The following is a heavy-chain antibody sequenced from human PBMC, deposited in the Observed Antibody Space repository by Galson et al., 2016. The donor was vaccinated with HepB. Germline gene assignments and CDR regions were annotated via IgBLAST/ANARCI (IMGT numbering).Heavy chain of an antibody. CDR3: AREKVVYRTTSFNDGMDV. J-gene: IGHJ6*02. D-gene: IGHD2-8*02. V-gene: IGHV3-21*01. CDR1: GFTFSSYG. Sequence: SLRLSCAASGFTFSSYGMNWVRQAPGKGLEWVSFISSSSSYIHYADSVKGRFTIPRDNAKNSLYLQMNSLRAEDTAVYYCAREKVVYRTTSFNDGMDVWGLGTTVTVSS. CDR2: ISSSSSYI.